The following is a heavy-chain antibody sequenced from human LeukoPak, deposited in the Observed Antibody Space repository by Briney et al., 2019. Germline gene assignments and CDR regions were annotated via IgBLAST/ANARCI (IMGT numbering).Heavy chain of an antibody. J-gene: IGHJ5*02. V-gene: IGHV5-51*07. CDR1: GYRFSSYW. CDR3: ASLGSGSYYREFDH. Sequence: GESLKISFKGSGYRFSSYWIAWVHQMPGKGLGWMGIIYPGDSDTRYSPSFQGQVTISADKSISTAYLQWSSLKASDTAMYYCASLGSGSYYREFDHWGQGTLVTVSS. CDR2: IYPGDSDT. D-gene: IGHD3-10*01.